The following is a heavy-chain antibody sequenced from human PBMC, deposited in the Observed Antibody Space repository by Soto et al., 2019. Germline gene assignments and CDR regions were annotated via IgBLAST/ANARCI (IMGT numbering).Heavy chain of an antibody. J-gene: IGHJ6*02. CDR3: TTVEVACIPYYCYYGMDV. Sequence: TGGSLRLSCAASGFTFSNAWMSWVRQAPGKGLEWVGRIKSKTDGGTTDYAAPVKGRFTISRDDSKNTLYLQMNSLKTEDTAVYYCTTVEVACIPYYCYYGMDVWGQGTTVTVSS. CDR1: GFTFSNAW. D-gene: IGHD5-12*01. CDR2: IKSKTDGGTT. V-gene: IGHV3-15*01.